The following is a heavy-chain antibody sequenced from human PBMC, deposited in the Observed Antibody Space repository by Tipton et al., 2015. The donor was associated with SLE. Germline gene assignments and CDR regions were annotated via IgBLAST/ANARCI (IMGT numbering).Heavy chain of an antibody. J-gene: IGHJ4*02. CDR3: ASSPAWELPYYFDY. CDR2: IYSGGST. Sequence: SLRLSCSASGFTINNNYMSWVRQAPGKGLEWVSVIYSGGSTYYADSVKGRFTISRDNSKNTLYLQMNSLRAEDTAVYYCASSPAWELPYYFDYWGQGTLVTVSS. D-gene: IGHD1-26*01. V-gene: IGHV3-53*05. CDR1: GFTINNNY.